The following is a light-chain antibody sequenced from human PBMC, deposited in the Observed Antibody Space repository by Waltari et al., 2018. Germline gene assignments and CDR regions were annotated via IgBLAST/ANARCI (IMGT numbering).Light chain of an antibody. Sequence: QSVLTQPPSASGAPGQRVTISCSGSSSHIGSNIVNWYQQVPGTTPKLRFYRNAQRPSGGPHRFSGSKSGTSASLAISGLRSDDEADYFCASWDDSLNGRWEFGGGTKVTVI. CDR3: ASWDDSLNGRWE. V-gene: IGLV1-44*01. CDR1: SSHIGSNI. CDR2: RNA. J-gene: IGLJ2*01.